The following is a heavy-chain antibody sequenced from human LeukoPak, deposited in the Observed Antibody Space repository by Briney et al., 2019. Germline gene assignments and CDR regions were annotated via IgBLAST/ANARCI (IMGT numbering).Heavy chain of an antibody. CDR1: GYTFTDFY. D-gene: IGHD3-3*01. CDR2: INPNSGGT. CDR3: ARADMSTDYTPNDY. V-gene: IGHV1-2*02. J-gene: IGHJ4*02. Sequence: GASVKVSCKASGYTFTDFYLHWVRQAPGQGLEWMGWINPNSGGTNYAQSFQGRVTMTRDTSISTAYMELSRLRSDDTAVYYCARADMSTDYTPNDYWGQGTLVTVSS.